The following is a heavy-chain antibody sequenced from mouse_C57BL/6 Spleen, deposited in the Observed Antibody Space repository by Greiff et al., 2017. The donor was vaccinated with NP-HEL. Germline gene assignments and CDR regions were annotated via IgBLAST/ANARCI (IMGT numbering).Heavy chain of an antibody. Sequence: LVKPGASVKISCKASGYAFSSSWMNWVKQRPGKGLEWIGRIYPGDGDTNYNGKFKGKATLTADKSSSTAYMQLSSLTSEDSAVYFCARGTAQATFFDYWGQGTTLTVSS. J-gene: IGHJ2*01. V-gene: IGHV1-82*01. CDR3: ARGTAQATFFDY. CDR2: IYPGDGDT. D-gene: IGHD3-2*02. CDR1: GYAFSSSW.